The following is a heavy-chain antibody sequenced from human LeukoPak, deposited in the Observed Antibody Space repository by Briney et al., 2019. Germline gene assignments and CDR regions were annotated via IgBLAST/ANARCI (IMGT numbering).Heavy chain of an antibody. V-gene: IGHV3-23*01. CDR2: ISGSGGST. Sequence: PGGSLRLSCAASGFTFSSYAMSWVRRAPGKGLEWVSAISGSGGSTYYADSVKGRFTISRDNSKNTLYLQMNSLRAEDTAVYYCAKSPGLGSTEHAFDIWGQGTMVTVSS. CDR3: AKSPGLGSTEHAFDI. CDR1: GFTFSSYA. D-gene: IGHD2-2*01. J-gene: IGHJ3*02.